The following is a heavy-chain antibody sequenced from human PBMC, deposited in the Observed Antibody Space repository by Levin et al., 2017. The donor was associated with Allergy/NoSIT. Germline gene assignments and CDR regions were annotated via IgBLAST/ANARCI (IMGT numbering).Heavy chain of an antibody. V-gene: IGHV3-49*03. CDR2: IRSKAYGGTT. CDR1: GFTFGDYA. D-gene: IGHD3-3*01. J-gene: IGHJ4*02. CDR3: TRDDFRPGAYFDY. Sequence: GGSLRLSCTASGFTFGDYAMSWFRQAPGKGLEWVGFIRSKAYGGTTEFAASVRGRFTISRDDSKSIAYLQMNSLKIEDTAVYYCTRDDFRPGAYFDYWGQGILVTVSS.